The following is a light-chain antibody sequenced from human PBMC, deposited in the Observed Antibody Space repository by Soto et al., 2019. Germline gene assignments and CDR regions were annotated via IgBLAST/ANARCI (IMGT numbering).Light chain of an antibody. CDR1: ESVSRN. V-gene: IGKV3-11*01. CDR3: QQRGTWERT. J-gene: IGKJ3*01. Sequence: EMVVTQSPATLSVSPGERVTLSCRASESVSRNLAWYQQKPGQAPRHLIFDASNRATGIPVRFSGSGSGTDFTLTISSLEPEDFAVYYCQQRGTWERTFGPGTKVDIK. CDR2: DAS.